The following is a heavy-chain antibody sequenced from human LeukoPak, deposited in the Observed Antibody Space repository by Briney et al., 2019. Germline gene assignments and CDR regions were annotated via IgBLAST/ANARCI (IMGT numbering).Heavy chain of an antibody. Sequence: PGGSLRLSCAASGFTFSSYAMHWVRQAPGKGLEWVAVISYDGSNQYYADSVRGRFTISRDNSKSTLYLQMNSLRAEDTAVYYCARGREDVYNFLDPWGQGTLVTVSS. CDR1: GFTFSSYA. J-gene: IGHJ5*02. V-gene: IGHV3-30*01. CDR2: ISYDGSNQ. D-gene: IGHD5-24*01. CDR3: ARGREDVYNFLDP.